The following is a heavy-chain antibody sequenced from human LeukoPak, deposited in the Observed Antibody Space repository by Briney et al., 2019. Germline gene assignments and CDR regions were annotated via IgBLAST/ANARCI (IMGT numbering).Heavy chain of an antibody. CDR1: GFDFSQYG. J-gene: IGHJ4*02. D-gene: IGHD6-19*01. CDR2: IQYDESKK. CDR3: AKGSRVAVPGYLDF. V-gene: IGHV3-30*02. Sequence: PGGSLRLSCEGSGFDFSQYGIHWVRQAPGKGLDWVASIQYDESKKSYSESVKGRFTVSRDNSKNTVFLQMNSLRAEDTAVYYCAKGSRVAVPGYLDFWGQGTLVTVSS.